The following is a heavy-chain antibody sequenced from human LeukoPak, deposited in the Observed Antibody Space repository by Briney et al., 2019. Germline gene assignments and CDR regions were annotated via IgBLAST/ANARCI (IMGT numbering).Heavy chain of an antibody. CDR1: GFTFSSYA. Sequence: GGSLRLSCAASGFTFSSYAMHWVRQAPGKGLEWVAVISYDGSNKYYADSVKGRFTISRDNSKNTLYLQMNSLRAEDTAVYYCAKTSAYSYGSGAFDIWGQGTMVTVSS. D-gene: IGHD5-18*01. CDR2: ISYDGSNK. V-gene: IGHV3-30-3*02. CDR3: AKTSAYSYGSGAFDI. J-gene: IGHJ3*02.